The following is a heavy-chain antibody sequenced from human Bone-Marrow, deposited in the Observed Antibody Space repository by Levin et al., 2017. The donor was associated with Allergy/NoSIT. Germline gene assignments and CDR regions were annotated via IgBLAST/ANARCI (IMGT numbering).Heavy chain of an antibody. D-gene: IGHD2-15*01. CDR2: IYSGGST. CDR1: GFTVSSNY. V-gene: IGHV3-66*01. CDR3: ARVRSCSGGSCYSSVVYYGMDV. J-gene: IGHJ6*02. Sequence: GGSLRLSCAASGFTVSSNYMSWVRQAPGKGLEWVSVIYSGGSTYYADSVKGRFTISRDNSKNTLYLQMNSLRAEDTAVYYCARVRSCSGGSCYSSVVYYGMDVWGQGTTVTVSS.